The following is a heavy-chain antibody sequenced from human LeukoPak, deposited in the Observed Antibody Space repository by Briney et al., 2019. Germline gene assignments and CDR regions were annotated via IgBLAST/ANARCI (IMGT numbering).Heavy chain of an antibody. Sequence: ASVTVSCKASGYTFTDSYMHWVRQAPGQGLEWMGLINPTGGSTSYAQQFQGRISVSRDTSTSTVYMEMSSLTSEDTALYYCARESTAFDYWGQGTLVTVSS. CDR3: ARESTAFDY. CDR2: INPTGGST. V-gene: IGHV1-46*01. J-gene: IGHJ4*02. CDR1: GYTFTDSY.